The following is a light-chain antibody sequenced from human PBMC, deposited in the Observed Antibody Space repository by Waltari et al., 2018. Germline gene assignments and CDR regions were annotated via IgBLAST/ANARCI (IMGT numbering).Light chain of an antibody. V-gene: IGLV3-19*01. J-gene: IGLJ2*01. CDR2: GKN. Sequence: SSALTQDPAVSVALGKTVSIICQVDSLRTYYASWYQQRPGQAPVLVIYGKNNRPSGIPDRFSGSSSGNTASLTISGAQAEDEADYYCNSRDSSGNHVLFGGGTKLTVL. CDR3: NSRDSSGNHVL. CDR1: SLRTYY.